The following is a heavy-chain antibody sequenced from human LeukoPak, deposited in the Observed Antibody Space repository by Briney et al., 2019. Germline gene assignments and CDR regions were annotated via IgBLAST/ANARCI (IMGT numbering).Heavy chain of an antibody. J-gene: IGHJ4*02. CDR3: ARIGYSSSCLDY. V-gene: IGHV3-7*05. Sequence: PGKSLRLSCAASGFTFSNYWITWVRQAPGKGLEWVANIKQDGSTKYYVDSVKGRFTISRDNAKNSLYLQMNSLRAEDTAVYYCARIGYSSSCLDYWGQGTLVTVSS. D-gene: IGHD6-13*01. CDR2: IKQDGSTK. CDR1: GFTFSNYW.